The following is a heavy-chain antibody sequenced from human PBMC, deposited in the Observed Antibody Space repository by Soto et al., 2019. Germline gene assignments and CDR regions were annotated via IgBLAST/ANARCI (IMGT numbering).Heavy chain of an antibody. D-gene: IGHD3-22*01. CDR2: IYYSGST. CDR1: GGSISSGGYY. V-gene: IGHV4-31*03. Sequence: SETLSLTCTVSGGSISSGGYYWSWIRQHPGKGLEWIGYIYYSGSTYYNPSLKSRVTISVDTSKNQFSLKLSSVTAADTAVYYCARSDDSSGYSRYFDYWGQGTLVTVSS. J-gene: IGHJ4*02. CDR3: ARSDDSSGYSRYFDY.